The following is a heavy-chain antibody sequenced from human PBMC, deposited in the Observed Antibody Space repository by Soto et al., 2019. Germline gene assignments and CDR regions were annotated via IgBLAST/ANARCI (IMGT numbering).Heavy chain of an antibody. V-gene: IGHV1-8*01. Sequence: GASVKVSCKASGYTFTSYDIHWVRQATGQGLEWMGCMNPNSGNTGYAQKFQGRVTMTRNTSISTAYMELSSLRSEDTAVYYCARGDPAGYSSGWDKDGMDVWGQGTTVTVSS. D-gene: IGHD6-19*01. CDR1: GYTFTSYD. CDR3: ARGDPAGYSSGWDKDGMDV. CDR2: MNPNSGNT. J-gene: IGHJ6*02.